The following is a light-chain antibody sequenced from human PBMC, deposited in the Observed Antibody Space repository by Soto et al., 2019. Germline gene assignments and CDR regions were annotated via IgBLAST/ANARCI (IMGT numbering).Light chain of an antibody. CDR3: SSYTSRSAPMI. Sequence: QSALTQPASVSGSPGQSITISCTGSNSDVGAYDYVSWYQHHPGKTPKLLIFDVTHRPSGVSNRFSGSKSGNTASLTISGLQAEDEADYYCSSYTSRSAPMIFGGGTKVTVL. CDR2: DVT. V-gene: IGLV2-14*03. J-gene: IGLJ2*01. CDR1: NSDVGAYDY.